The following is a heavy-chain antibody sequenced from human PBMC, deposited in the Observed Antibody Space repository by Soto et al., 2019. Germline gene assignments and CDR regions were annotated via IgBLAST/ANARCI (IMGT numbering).Heavy chain of an antibody. J-gene: IGHJ5*02. CDR3: ARDGKGEYTYGYWFDP. CDR1: GGSISSGGYY. D-gene: IGHD5-18*01. CDR2: IYSSGST. V-gene: IGHV4-31*03. Sequence: QVQLQESGPGLVKPSQTLSLTCTVTGGSISSGGYYWHWIRQHPGKGLEYIGYIYSSGSTYYNPSLESRVTISVDTSKNQFALELSSVTDADTAVYYCARDGKGEYTYGYWFDPWGQGTLGTVSS.